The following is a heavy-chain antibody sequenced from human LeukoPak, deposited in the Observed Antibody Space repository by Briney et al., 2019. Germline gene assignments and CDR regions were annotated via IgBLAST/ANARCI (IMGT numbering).Heavy chain of an antibody. Sequence: ASVKISRKASGYTFTTYGITWVRQAPGQGLEWMGWISPHNGNTKYTEKFQGRINMTTDTSTSTAYIELRSLRSDDTAVYFCARECDGDCYFIAFDYWGQGSLVTVSS. D-gene: IGHD2-21*02. CDR3: ARECDGDCYFIAFDY. CDR1: GYTFTTYG. J-gene: IGHJ4*02. V-gene: IGHV1-18*01. CDR2: ISPHNGNT.